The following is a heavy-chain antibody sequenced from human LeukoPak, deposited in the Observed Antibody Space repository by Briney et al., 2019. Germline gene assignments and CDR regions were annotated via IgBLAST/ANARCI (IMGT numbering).Heavy chain of an antibody. J-gene: IGHJ4*02. V-gene: IGHV3-30*18. D-gene: IGHD2/OR15-2a*01. CDR3: AKDGGSVLRSPLDF. CDR1: GLTFSSYA. Sequence: GGSLRLSCEVSGLTFSSYAMHWVRQAPGKGLEWVAVISYDGSTAYYADSVKGRFDISRDNSKNTLSLQMSNLRPEDTALYYCAKDGGSVLRSPLDFWGPGTLVTVSS. CDR2: ISYDGSTA.